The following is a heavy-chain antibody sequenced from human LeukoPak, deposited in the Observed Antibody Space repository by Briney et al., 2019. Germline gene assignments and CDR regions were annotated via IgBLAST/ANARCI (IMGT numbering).Heavy chain of an antibody. CDR2: IIPILGIA. D-gene: IGHD3-9*01. CDR1: GYTFTSYD. CDR3: ARTFVYFDWLLYPGVFDY. Sequence: GASVKVSCKASGYTFTSYDISWVRQAPGQGLEWMGRIIPILGIANYAQEFQGRVTITADKSTSTAYMELSSLRSEDTAVYYCARTFVYFDWLLYPGVFDYWGQGTLVTASS. V-gene: IGHV1-69*04. J-gene: IGHJ4*02.